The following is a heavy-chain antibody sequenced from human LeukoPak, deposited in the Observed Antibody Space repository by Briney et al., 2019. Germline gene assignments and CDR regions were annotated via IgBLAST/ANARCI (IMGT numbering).Heavy chain of an antibody. CDR2: INHSGCT. CDR1: GGSFSGYY. Sequence: SETLSLTCAVYGGSFSGYYWSWIRQPPGKGLEWIGEINHSGCTNYNPSLKSRVTISVDTSKNQFSLKLSSVTAADTAVYYCARGLYDVLLWFGDHRNWFDPWGQGTLVTVSS. D-gene: IGHD3-10*01. CDR3: ARGLYDVLLWFGDHRNWFDP. V-gene: IGHV4-34*01. J-gene: IGHJ5*02.